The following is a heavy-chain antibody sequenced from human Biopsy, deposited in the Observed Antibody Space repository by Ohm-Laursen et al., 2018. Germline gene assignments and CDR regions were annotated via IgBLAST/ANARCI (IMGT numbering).Heavy chain of an antibody. D-gene: IGHD1-26*01. Sequence: SDTLSLTCTVSGDSIRNYYWSWIRQAAGKGLEWIGRIYPGGGTIYNPSLKSRVTMSVYTSKNHFSLNLNSVTAADTAVYYYAGIVLGPTNDAFDIWGQGTMVTVSS. CDR3: AGIVLGPTNDAFDI. CDR2: IYPGGGT. CDR1: GDSIRNYY. J-gene: IGHJ3*02. V-gene: IGHV4-4*07.